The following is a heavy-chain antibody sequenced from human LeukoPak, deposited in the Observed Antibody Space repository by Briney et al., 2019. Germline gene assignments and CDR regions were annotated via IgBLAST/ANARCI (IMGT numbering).Heavy chain of an antibody. CDR3: ARDLEICSSTSCYQGWFDP. V-gene: IGHV3-33*01. CDR2: IWYDGSNK. J-gene: IGHJ5*02. Sequence: GGSLRLSCAASGFTFSDYGMHWVRQAPGKGLEWVAVIWYDGSNKYYADSVKGRFTISRDNSKNTLYLQMNSLRAEDTAVYYCARDLEICSSTSCYQGWFDPWGQGTLVTVSS. D-gene: IGHD2-2*01. CDR1: GFTFSDYG.